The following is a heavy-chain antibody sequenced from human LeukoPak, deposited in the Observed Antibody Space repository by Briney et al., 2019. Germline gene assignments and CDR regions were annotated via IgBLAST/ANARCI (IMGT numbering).Heavy chain of an antibody. CDR3: ARYSQTAYSSSWYGWFDP. J-gene: IGHJ5*02. Sequence: GASVKVSCKASGGTFSSYAISWVRQAPGQGLEWMGRIIPILGIANYAQKFQGRVTITADKSTSTAYMELSSLRSEDTAVYYCARYSQTAYSSSWYGWFDPWGQGTLVTVSS. D-gene: IGHD6-13*01. CDR2: IIPILGIA. V-gene: IGHV1-69*04. CDR1: GGTFSSYA.